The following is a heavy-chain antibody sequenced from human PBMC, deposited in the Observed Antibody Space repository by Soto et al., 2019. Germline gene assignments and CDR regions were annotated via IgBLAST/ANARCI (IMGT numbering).Heavy chain of an antibody. CDR1: GYTFSKYW. D-gene: IGHD3-10*01. V-gene: IGHV5-51*01. Sequence: GESLKISCKGSGYTFSKYWIGWVRQTPGKGLEWMGMIYPGDSDARYSPSFEGQVTFSVDKSINTAYLQWNSLKASDTAMYYCARQGGEYNTMSDYWGQGILVTVSS. J-gene: IGHJ4*02. CDR2: IYPGDSDA. CDR3: ARQGGEYNTMSDY.